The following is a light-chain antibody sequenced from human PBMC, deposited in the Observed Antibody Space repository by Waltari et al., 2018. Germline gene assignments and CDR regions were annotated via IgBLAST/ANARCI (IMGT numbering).Light chain of an antibody. CDR1: NIGGKT. Sequence: SYVLTQPASVSVAPGKTARITCEGNNIGGKTVHWYQLRPGQAPVLVVHDDSDRPSGIPERLSGSNSGNTATLTISGVEVGDEGDYYCQVWEGSSDHYVFGTGTAVSV. CDR3: QVWEGSSDHYV. V-gene: IGLV3-21*03. J-gene: IGLJ1*01. CDR2: DDS.